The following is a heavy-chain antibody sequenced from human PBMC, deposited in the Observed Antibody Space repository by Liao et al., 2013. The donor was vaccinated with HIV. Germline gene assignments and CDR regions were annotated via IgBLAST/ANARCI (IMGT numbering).Heavy chain of an antibody. V-gene: IGHV4-39*07. CDR2: IYYSGST. J-gene: IGHJ4*02. CDR3: ARVPPXITFGGIIPYYFDY. Sequence: QLQLQESGPGLVRPSETLSLTCTVSGGSISSSSYYWGWIRQPQEGLEWIGSIYYSGSTYYNPSLKSRVTISVDTSKNQFSLKLSSVTAADTAVYYCARVPPXITFGGIIPYYFDYWGQGTLVTVSS. CDR1: GGSISSSSYY. D-gene: IGHD3-16*02.